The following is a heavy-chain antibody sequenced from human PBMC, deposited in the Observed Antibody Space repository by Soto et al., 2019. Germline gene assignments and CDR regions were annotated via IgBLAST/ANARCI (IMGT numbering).Heavy chain of an antibody. D-gene: IGHD2-8*01. J-gene: IGHJ1*01. V-gene: IGHV1-58*01. CDR3: AADQLYSLA. CDR2: IVVASGKT. CDR1: GLTFATAA. Sequence: SVKVSCKASGLTFATAAVQWVRQAPGQRLEWIGWIVVASGKTSYTQKFQQRLAITRDMSTGTAFLEINSLRFEDTAVYYCAADQLYSLAWGQGTLVTVSS.